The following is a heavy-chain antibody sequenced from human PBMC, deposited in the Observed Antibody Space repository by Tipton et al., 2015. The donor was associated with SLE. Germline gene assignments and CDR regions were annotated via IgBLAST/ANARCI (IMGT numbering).Heavy chain of an antibody. CDR1: GGSISSYY. CDR3: AGRVAHSSSSWAIGY. D-gene: IGHD6-6*01. CDR2: IYYSGST. V-gene: IGHV4-59*08. J-gene: IGHJ4*02. Sequence: TLSLTCTVSGGSISSYYWSWIRQPPGKGLEWIGYIYYSGSTNYNPSLKSRVTISVDTSKNQFSLKLSSVTAADTAVYYCAGRVAHSSSSWAIGYWGQGTLVTVSS.